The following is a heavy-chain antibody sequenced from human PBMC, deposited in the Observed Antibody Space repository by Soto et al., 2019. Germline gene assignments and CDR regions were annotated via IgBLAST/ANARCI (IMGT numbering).Heavy chain of an antibody. V-gene: IGHV4-4*07. D-gene: IGHD4-17*01. CDR2: VYARGAT. CDR1: GASITSHY. Sequence: QVELQESGPGLVKPSETPSLTCSVSGASITSHYWNWIRQSAGEGLQWIGRVYARGATNYNPSLKSRVTISGDTSKNQFSLKLTSVTAADTAVYYCARSSGDDFFYYGMDVWGHGTTVTVSS. CDR3: ARSSGDDFFYYGMDV. J-gene: IGHJ6*02.